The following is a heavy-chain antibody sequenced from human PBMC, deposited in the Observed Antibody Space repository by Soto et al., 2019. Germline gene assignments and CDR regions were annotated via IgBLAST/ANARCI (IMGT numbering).Heavy chain of an antibody. D-gene: IGHD2-8*02. Sequence: QVQLQQWGAGLLKPSETLSLTCAVYGGSFSGYYWSWIRQPPGKGLEWIGEINHSGSTNYNPSLKSRVTLSVDTSKNQFSLKLSSVTAADTAVYYCARGPYWTGQPFDPWGQGTLVTVSS. CDR1: GGSFSGYY. V-gene: IGHV4-34*01. CDR3: ARGPYWTGQPFDP. CDR2: INHSGST. J-gene: IGHJ5*02.